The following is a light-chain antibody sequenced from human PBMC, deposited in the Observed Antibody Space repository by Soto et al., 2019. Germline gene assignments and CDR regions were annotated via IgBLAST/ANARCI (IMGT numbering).Light chain of an antibody. CDR2: AAS. CDR3: KQYSTYPFT. Sequence: APRMTQSPSSFSASTGDRVNITCRADQGVSSYLAWYQQKPGRAPKLLIYAASTLQSGVTSTVRGSGSWKDFTLTISCLQSEDFATYFCKQYSTYPFTFGPGTKVDVK. CDR1: QGVSSY. J-gene: IGKJ3*01. V-gene: IGKV1-8*01.